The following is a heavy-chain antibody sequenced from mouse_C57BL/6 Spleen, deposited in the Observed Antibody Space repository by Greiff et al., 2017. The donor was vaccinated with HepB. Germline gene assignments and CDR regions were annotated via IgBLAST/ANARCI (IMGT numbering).Heavy chain of an antibody. J-gene: IGHJ1*03. CDR1: GFTFSSYG. D-gene: IGHD1-1*01. V-gene: IGHV5-6*01. CDR3: ARHLLSYFDV. Sequence: EVKVVESGGDLVKPGGSLKLSCAASGFTFSSYGMSWVRQTPDKRLEWVATISSGGSYTYYPDSVKGRFTISRDNAKNTLYLQMSSLKSEDTAMYYCARHLLSYFDVWGTGTTVTVSS. CDR2: ISSGGSYT.